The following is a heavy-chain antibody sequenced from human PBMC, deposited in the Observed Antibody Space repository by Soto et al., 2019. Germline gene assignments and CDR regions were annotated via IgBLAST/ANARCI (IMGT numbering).Heavy chain of an antibody. J-gene: IGHJ4*02. CDR1: GFTVSSNY. D-gene: IGHD2-21*02. V-gene: IGHV3-53*01. CDR2: IYSGGST. Sequence: PGGSLRLSCAASGFTVSSNYMSWVRQAPGKGLEWVSVIYSGGSTYYADSVKGRFTISRDNSKNTLYLQMNSLRAEDTAVYYCASAYCGGDCYWYYFDYWGQGTLVTVSS. CDR3: ASAYCGGDCYWYYFDY.